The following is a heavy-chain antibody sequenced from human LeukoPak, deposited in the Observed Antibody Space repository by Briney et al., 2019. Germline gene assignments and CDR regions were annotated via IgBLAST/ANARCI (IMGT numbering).Heavy chain of an antibody. CDR3: AKLLHGDYDYFDY. D-gene: IGHD4-17*01. CDR1: GFTFSNAW. Sequence: PGGSLRLSCAASGFTFSNAWMNWVRQAPGKGLEWVGRIKSKTDGGTTDYAAPVKGRFTISRDNSKNTLYLQMNSLRAEDTAVYYCAKLLHGDYDYFDYWGQGTLVTVSS. V-gene: IGHV3-15*07. CDR2: IKSKTDGGTT. J-gene: IGHJ4*02.